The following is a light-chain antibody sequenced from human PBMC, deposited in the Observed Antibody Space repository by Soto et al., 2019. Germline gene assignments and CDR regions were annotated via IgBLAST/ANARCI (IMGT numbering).Light chain of an antibody. Sequence: DIVMTQSPDSLAVSLGERATINCKSSQSVFYSSNNRNYLAWYQQKPGQPPKLLIYRASIRESGVPDRFSGSGSWTDFTLTISSLQAEDVAVYYCQQYYGTPYTFGRGTKLEIK. CDR1: QSVFYSSNNRNY. CDR2: RAS. J-gene: IGKJ2*01. CDR3: QQYYGTPYT. V-gene: IGKV4-1*01.